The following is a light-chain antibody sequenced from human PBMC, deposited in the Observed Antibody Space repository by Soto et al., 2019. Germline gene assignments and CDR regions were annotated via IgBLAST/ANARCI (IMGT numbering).Light chain of an antibody. V-gene: IGKV1-39*01. Sequence: DIQMTQSPSSLSASVGDRVTITCRASQSISSYLNWYQQKPGKAPKLLIYAASSLQSGVPSRFSGSGSGTDFTLTISSLQPEDFEPYYCQQSYSTPPFTFGPGTKVDIK. CDR2: AAS. CDR3: QQSYSTPPFT. J-gene: IGKJ3*01. CDR1: QSISSY.